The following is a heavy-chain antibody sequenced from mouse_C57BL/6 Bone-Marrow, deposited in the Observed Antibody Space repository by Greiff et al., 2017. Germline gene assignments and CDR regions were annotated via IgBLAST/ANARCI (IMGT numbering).Heavy chain of an antibody. CDR3: ARGMYDGFAY. Sequence: EVQLVESGGGLVKPGGSLKLSCAASGFTFSDYGMHWVRQAPEKGLEWVAYISSGSSTNYYADTVKGRFTISRDNAKNTLFLQMTSLRSEDTAMYYCARGMYDGFAYWGQGTLVTVSA. J-gene: IGHJ3*01. V-gene: IGHV5-17*01. D-gene: IGHD2-10*02. CDR1: GFTFSDYG. CDR2: ISSGSSTN.